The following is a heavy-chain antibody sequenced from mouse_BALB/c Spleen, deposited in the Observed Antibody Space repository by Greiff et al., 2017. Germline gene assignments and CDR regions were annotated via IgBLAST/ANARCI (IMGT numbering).Heavy chain of an antibody. Sequence: VQLQQSGAELVKPGASVKLSCKASGYTFTSYYMYWVKQRPGQGLEWIGGINPSNGGTNFNEKFKSKATLTVDKSSSTAYMQLSSLTSEDSAVYYCTRNDYGGNWYFDVWGAGTTVTVSS. J-gene: IGHJ1*01. CDR3: TRNDYGGNWYFDV. D-gene: IGHD2-4*01. CDR2: INPSNGGT. CDR1: GYTFTSYY. V-gene: IGHV1S81*02.